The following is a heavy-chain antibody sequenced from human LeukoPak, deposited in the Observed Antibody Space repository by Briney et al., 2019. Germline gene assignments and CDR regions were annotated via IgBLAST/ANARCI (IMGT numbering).Heavy chain of an antibody. V-gene: IGHV3-64*01. CDR3: ARVSPLFYFDS. CDR2: ISSNGGST. CDR1: GFTFSSYA. J-gene: IGHJ4*02. Sequence: GGSLRLTCAASGFTFSSYAMHWVRQAPGKGLEYVSAISSNGGSTYYANSVKGRFTISRDNAKNSLYLQMNSLRAEDSAIYYCARVSPLFYFDSWGQGTLVTVSS.